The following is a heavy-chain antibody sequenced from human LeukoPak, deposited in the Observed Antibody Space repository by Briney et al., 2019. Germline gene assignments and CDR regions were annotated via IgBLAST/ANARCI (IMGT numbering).Heavy chain of an antibody. CDR2: IYTSGST. CDR1: GGSISSGSYY. CDR3: AREGLYRGTFGDFDY. V-gene: IGHV4-61*02. Sequence: SSETLSLTCTVSGGSISSGSYYWRWIRQPAGKGLEWIGRIYTSGSTNYNPSLKSRVTISVDTSKNQFSLKLSSVTAADTAVYYCAREGLYRGTFGDFDYWGQGTLVTVST. D-gene: IGHD3-3*01. J-gene: IGHJ4*02.